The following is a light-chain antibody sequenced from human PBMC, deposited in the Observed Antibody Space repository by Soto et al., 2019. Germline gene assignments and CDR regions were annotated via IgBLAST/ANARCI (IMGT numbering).Light chain of an antibody. J-gene: IGKJ1*01. Sequence: EIVMTQSPATVSVSPGERATLSCRASQGVRGNLAWYQQKPGQAPSLLIYDTSTRATGVPDRFSGSGSGTDFALTISRVEPEDFAIYFCQQYGSSPGTFGQGTKVDIK. CDR3: QQYGSSPGT. V-gene: IGKV3-20*01. CDR1: QGVRGN. CDR2: DTS.